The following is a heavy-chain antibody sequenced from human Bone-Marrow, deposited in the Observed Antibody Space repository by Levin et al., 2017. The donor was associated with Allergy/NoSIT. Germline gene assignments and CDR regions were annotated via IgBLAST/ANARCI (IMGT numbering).Heavy chain of an antibody. CDR1: GYSFSSYY. Sequence: ASVKVSCKASGYSFSSYYMHWVRQAPRQGLEWMGIMKPGGGSTRYTQKFQGRVTMTSDTSTSTVYMELSSLSLEDTAIYYCARDWGYCGSTSCNRKDVWGQGTTVTVSS. D-gene: IGHD2-2*02. CDR3: ARDWGYCGSTSCNRKDV. V-gene: IGHV1-46*01. CDR2: MKPGGGST. J-gene: IGHJ6*01.